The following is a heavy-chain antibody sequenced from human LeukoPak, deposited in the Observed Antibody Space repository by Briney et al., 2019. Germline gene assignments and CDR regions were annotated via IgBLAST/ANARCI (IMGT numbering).Heavy chain of an antibody. D-gene: IGHD3-22*01. V-gene: IGHV4-61*01. J-gene: IGHJ4*02. CDR1: GGSVSSGSYY. CDR2: IYYSRST. Sequence: SETLSLTCTVSGGSVSSGSYYWSWIRQPPGKGLEWIGYIYYSRSTNYNPSLKSRVTIPVDTSRNQFSLKLSSVTAADTAVYYCARTHLFFLDYYYDSSGYYNLHYFDYWGQGTLVTVSS. CDR3: ARTHLFFLDYYYDSSGYYNLHYFDY.